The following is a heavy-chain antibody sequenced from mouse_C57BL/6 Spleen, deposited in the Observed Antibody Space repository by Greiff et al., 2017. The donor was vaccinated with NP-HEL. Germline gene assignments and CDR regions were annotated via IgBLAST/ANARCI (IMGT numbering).Heavy chain of an antibody. Sequence: VQLQQSGAELVKPGASVKMSCKASGYTFTTYPIEWMKQNHGKSLEWIGNFHPYNDDTKYNEKFKGKATLTVETSSSTVYLELSRLTSDDSAVYYCERNYYYGSSYWYLDVWGKGTTVTVSS. CDR3: ERNYYYGSSYWYLDV. V-gene: IGHV1-47*01. J-gene: IGHJ1*03. CDR2: FHPYNDDT. D-gene: IGHD1-1*01. CDR1: GYTFTTYP.